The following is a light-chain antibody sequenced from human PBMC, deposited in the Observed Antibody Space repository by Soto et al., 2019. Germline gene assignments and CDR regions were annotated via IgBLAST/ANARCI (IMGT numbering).Light chain of an antibody. V-gene: IGLV2-14*01. J-gene: IGLJ1*01. Sequence: QSVLTQPSSVSASPGQSISISCTGTSDDIGAYDYVSWYQQHPGKAPKLILYAVSNRPSGVSTRFSGSKSGNTASLTISGVQADDEAEYYCSSYRSSDTLEVFGTGAKVTVL. CDR2: AVS. CDR3: SSYRSSDTLEV. CDR1: SDDIGAYDY.